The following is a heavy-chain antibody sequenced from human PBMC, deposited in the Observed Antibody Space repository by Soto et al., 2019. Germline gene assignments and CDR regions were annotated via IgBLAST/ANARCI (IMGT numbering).Heavy chain of an antibody. CDR3: ARDVSLYGSGSCDAFDL. D-gene: IGHD3-10*01. Sequence: HVQLQESGPGLVRPSETLSLTCTVSGASISSSYWSWIRQSPGKRLEWIGYIHYSGGTKYNPSHERRISMSIDTYKIQISLKLTSVTAAHTAVYYRARDVSLYGSGSCDAFDLWGQWNMVTV. CDR2: IHYSGGT. V-gene: IGHV4-59*01. CDR1: GASISSSY. J-gene: IGHJ3*01.